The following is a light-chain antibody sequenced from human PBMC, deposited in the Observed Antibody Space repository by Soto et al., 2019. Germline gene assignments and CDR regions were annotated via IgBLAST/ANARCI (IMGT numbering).Light chain of an antibody. J-gene: IGKJ1*01. CDR1: QSVSNNY. Sequence: EIVLTQSPGTLSLSPCERATPSCRSSQSVSNNYLAWYQQKPGQAPRLLIYGASNRATGIPDRFSGSGSGTDFTLTISRMEPEDFAVYCCQQYGSSPRTFGQGTKVDIK. CDR2: GAS. CDR3: QQYGSSPRT. V-gene: IGKV3-20*01.